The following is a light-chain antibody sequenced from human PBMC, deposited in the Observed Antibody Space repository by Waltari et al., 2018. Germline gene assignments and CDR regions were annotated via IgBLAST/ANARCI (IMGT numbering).Light chain of an antibody. CDR3: LQTKSAPWA. Sequence: DIVLTQSPASLAVSPGQRASITCRASESVNVFGMNLIHWYQQKPGHPPTLLIYQASNKDTGVPAMFSGSGSGTYFTLTINPVEADARADYYCLQTKSAPWAFGPGPKVEI. CDR2: QAS. CDR1: ESVNVFGMNL. J-gene: IGKJ1*01. V-gene: IGKV3D-20*02.